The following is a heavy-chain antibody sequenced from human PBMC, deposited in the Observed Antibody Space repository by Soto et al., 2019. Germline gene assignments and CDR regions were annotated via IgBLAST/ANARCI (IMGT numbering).Heavy chain of an antibody. V-gene: IGHV4-39*01. J-gene: IGHJ6*02. D-gene: IGHD6-19*01. CDR3: ARHATGYSSVKYYYYGMDV. Sequence: SETLSHPYTGSGGSNRSISYYWGWLRQPPGKGLEWIGSIYYSGSTYYNPSLKSRVTIPVDTSKNQFSLKLSSVTAADTAVYYCARHATGYSSVKYYYYGMDVWGQGTTVT. CDR1: GGSNRSISYY. CDR2: IYYSGST.